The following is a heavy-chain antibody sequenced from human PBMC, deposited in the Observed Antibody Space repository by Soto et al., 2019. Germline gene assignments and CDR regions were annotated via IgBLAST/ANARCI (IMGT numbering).Heavy chain of an antibody. CDR3: ARATGTDLVGAIDY. J-gene: IGHJ4*02. D-gene: IGHD1-26*01. CDR2: IYYSGST. V-gene: IGHV4-61*01. CDR1: GGSVSSGSYY. Sequence: NPSETLSLTCTVSGGSVSSGSYYWSWIRQPPGKGLEWIGYIYYSGSTNYNPSLKSRVTISVDTSKNQFSLKLSSVTAADTAVYYCARATGTDLVGAIDYWGQGTLVTVSS.